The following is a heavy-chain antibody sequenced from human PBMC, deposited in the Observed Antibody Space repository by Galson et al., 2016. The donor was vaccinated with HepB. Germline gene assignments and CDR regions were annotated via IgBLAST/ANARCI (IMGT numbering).Heavy chain of an antibody. CDR1: GFIFNSHA. Sequence: SLRLSCAGAGFIFNSHAMSWVRQAPGKGLELVSDISDIGANTYHADFVKGRFTISRDNSKNTMYLQMNSLRAEDTAVYYCARDPNGDYFGAFDFWGQGTMVTVSS. CDR3: ARDPNGDYFGAFDF. D-gene: IGHD4-17*01. CDR2: ISDIGANT. J-gene: IGHJ3*01. V-gene: IGHV3-23*01.